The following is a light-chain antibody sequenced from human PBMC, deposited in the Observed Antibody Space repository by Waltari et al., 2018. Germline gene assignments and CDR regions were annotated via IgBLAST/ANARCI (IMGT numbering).Light chain of an antibody. J-gene: IGKJ5*01. V-gene: IGKV1-5*03. Sequence: DIQMTQSPSTLSASVGDRVTITCRASHYISSWLAWYQQKPGKAPKLLIYKASILESGVPSRFSGSESGTEFTLTISSLQPDDFATYYCQQYNTYPLTFGQGTRLEI. CDR1: HYISSW. CDR3: QQYNTYPLT. CDR2: KAS.